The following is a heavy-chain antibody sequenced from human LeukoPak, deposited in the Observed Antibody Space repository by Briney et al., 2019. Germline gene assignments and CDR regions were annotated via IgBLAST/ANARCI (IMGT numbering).Heavy chain of an antibody. CDR1: GFTFSSYE. D-gene: IGHD5-18*01. CDR3: AKDRSRGYSYGSVFDY. Sequence: GGSLRLSCAGSGFTFSSYEMNWVRQAPGKGLEWVSYISSSGSTRYYADSVKGRFTISRDNSKNTLYLQMNSLRAEDTAVYYCAKDRSRGYSYGSVFDYWGQGTLVTVSS. CDR2: ISSSGSTR. J-gene: IGHJ4*02. V-gene: IGHV3-48*03.